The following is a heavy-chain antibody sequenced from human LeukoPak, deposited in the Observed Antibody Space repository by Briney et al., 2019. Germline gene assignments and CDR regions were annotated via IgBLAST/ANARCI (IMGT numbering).Heavy chain of an antibody. CDR3: ASGRDDYGDQMFFDY. Sequence: SVKVSCKASGYTFISYDINWVRQAPGQGLEWMGGIIPIFGTANYAQKFQGRVTITTDESTSTAYMELSSLRSEDTAVYYCASGRDDYGDQMFFDYWGQGTLVTVSS. CDR1: GYTFISYD. CDR2: IIPIFGTA. D-gene: IGHD4-17*01. J-gene: IGHJ4*02. V-gene: IGHV1-69*05.